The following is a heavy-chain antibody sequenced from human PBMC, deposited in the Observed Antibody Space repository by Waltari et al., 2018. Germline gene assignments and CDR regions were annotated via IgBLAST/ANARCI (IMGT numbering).Heavy chain of an antibody. V-gene: IGHV3-9*01. CDR1: GFTFDEFA. J-gene: IGHJ3*01. CDR3: ARDFAGSPTGAFDV. Sequence: QLVESGGDWVQPGGSLRLSCVASGFTFDEFAIHWVRQVPGKGLELVSCICRNSGNIANGDLVKVRFIISRDNAKNSLYLQMNSLRREDTALYYCARDFAGSPTGAFDVWGQGTMVTVSS. D-gene: IGHD1-26*01. CDR2: ICRNSGNI.